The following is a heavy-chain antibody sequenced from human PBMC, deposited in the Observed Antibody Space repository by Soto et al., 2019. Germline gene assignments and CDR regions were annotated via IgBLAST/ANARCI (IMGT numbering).Heavy chain of an antibody. D-gene: IGHD4-17*01. J-gene: IGHJ4*02. CDR1: GFTFSSYS. Sequence: PGGSLRLSYAASGFTFSSYSMNWVRQAPGKGLEWVSSISSSSSYIYYADSVKGRFTISRDNSKNMLYLQLSSLRAEDTAIYFCAKDPNGDYVGAFDSWGQGSLVTVSS. CDR3: AKDPNGDYVGAFDS. V-gene: IGHV3-21*04. CDR2: ISSSSSYI.